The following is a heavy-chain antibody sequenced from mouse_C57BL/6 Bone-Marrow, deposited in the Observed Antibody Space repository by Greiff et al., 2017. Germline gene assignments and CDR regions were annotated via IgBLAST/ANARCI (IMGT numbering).Heavy chain of an antibody. CDR2: ISSGGSYT. J-gene: IGHJ2*01. Sequence: VQLKESGGDLVKPGGSLKLSCAASGFTFSSYGMSWVRQTPDKRLEWVATISSGGSYTYYPASVKGRFTISRDNAKNTLYLQMSSLKSEDTAMYYCARHTLYYFDYWGQGTTLTVSS. V-gene: IGHV5-6*01. CDR3: ARHTLYYFDY. CDR1: GFTFSSYG.